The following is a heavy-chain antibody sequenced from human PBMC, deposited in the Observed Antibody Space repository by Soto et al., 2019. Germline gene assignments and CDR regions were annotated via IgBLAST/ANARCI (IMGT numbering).Heavy chain of an antibody. CDR1: GYTFTSYG. Sequence: ASVKVSCKASGYTFTSYGISWVRQAPGQGLEWMGWISAYNGNTNYAQKLQGRVTMTTDTSTSTAYMELRSLRSDDTAVYYCARKRARDDIFIYYYGMDVWGQETTVTVSS. D-gene: IGHD1-1*01. CDR3: ARKRARDDIFIYYYGMDV. V-gene: IGHV1-18*01. J-gene: IGHJ6*02. CDR2: ISAYNGNT.